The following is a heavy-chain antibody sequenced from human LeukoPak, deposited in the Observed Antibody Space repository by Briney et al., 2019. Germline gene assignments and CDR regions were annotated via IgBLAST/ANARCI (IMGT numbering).Heavy chain of an antibody. V-gene: IGHV3-23*01. J-gene: IGHJ4*02. CDR3: AKDIRLLWFGELQGNFDY. CDR2: ISGSGGST. D-gene: IGHD3-10*01. Sequence: PGGSLRLSCASSGFTFSSYAMSWVRQAPGKGLEWVSAISGSGGSTYYADSVKGRFNISRDNSKNTLYLQMNSLRAEDTAVYYCAKDIRLLWFGELQGNFDYWGQGSLVTVSS. CDR1: GFTFSSYA.